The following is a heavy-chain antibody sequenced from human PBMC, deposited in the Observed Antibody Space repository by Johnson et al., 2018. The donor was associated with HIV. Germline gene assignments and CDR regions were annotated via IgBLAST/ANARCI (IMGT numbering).Heavy chain of an antibody. J-gene: IGHJ3*02. CDR1: GFTFSSYA. Sequence: VQLVESGGGLVQPGGSLRLSCAASGFTFSSYAMSWVRQAPGKGLEWVSAISGSGSTIYYADSVKGRFTISRDNAKNSLYLQMNSLRAEDTAVYYCAREKWGAFGVDAFDIWGQGTMVTVSS. CDR2: ISGSGSTI. D-gene: IGHD3-16*01. V-gene: IGHV3-48*04. CDR3: AREKWGAFGVDAFDI.